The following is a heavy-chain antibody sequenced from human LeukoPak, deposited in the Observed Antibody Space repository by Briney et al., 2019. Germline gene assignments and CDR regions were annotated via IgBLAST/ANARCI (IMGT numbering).Heavy chain of an antibody. D-gene: IGHD1-26*01. V-gene: IGHV4-61*02. CDR2: IYTSGST. Sequence: TSETLSLTCTVSGGSISSGSYYWSWIRQPAGKGLEWIGRIYTSGSTNYNPSLKSRVTISVDTSKNQFSLKLSSVTAADTAVYYCARESTSSGRIDYWGQGTLVTVSS. J-gene: IGHJ4*02. CDR1: GGSISSGSYY. CDR3: ARESTSSGRIDY.